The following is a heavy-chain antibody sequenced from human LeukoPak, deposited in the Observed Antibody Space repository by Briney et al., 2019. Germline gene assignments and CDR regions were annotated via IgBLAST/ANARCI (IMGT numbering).Heavy chain of an antibody. CDR1: GFTFSSYA. CDR2: VSGSVGST. V-gene: IGHV3-23*01. J-gene: IGHJ4*02. CDR3: SSTIWDY. Sequence: PGRSLRLSCAASGFTFSSYAMSWVRQAPGKGLEWVSAVSGSVGSTYYADSVKGWYTISRDNSKNTLDLQMNSLRAEDTAVYYCSSTIWDYWGQGTLVTVSS. D-gene: IGHD2-2*01.